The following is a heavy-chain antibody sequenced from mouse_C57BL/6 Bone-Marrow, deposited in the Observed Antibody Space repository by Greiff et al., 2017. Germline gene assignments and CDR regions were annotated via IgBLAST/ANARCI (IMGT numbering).Heavy chain of an antibody. V-gene: IGHV1-62-2*01. CDR3: ARHGNYDGYLAY. CDR1: GYTFTEYT. CDR2: FYPGSGGI. Sequence: VQLQQSGAELVKPGASVKLSCKASGYTFTEYTIHWVKQRSGQGLEWIGWFYPGSGGIKYNEKFKDKATLTADKSSSAAYMELSRLTSEASAVYFGARHGNYDGYLAYWGQGTLVTVSA. D-gene: IGHD2-3*01. J-gene: IGHJ3*01.